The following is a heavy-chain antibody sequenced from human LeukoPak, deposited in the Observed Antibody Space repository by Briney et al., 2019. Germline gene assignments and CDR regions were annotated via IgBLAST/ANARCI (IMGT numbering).Heavy chain of an antibody. CDR1: GFSFSNYF. D-gene: IGHD3-9*01. V-gene: IGHV3-64D*09. Sequence: PGGSLRLSCSASGFSFSNYFMTWARQPPGKGLEWVSVISTSGDEIHYADSVKGRFTISRDNSKNTLYLQMSSLRAEDTAVYYCVKDASYYDILTGYSYFDYWGQGTLVTVSS. CDR3: VKDASYYDILTGYSYFDY. CDR2: ISTSGDEI. J-gene: IGHJ4*02.